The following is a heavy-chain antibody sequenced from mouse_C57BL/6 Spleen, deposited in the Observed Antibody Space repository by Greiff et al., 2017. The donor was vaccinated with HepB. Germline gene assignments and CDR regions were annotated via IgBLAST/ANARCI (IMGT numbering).Heavy chain of an antibody. V-gene: IGHV1-50*01. CDR1: GYTFTSYW. CDR2: IDPSDSYT. CDR3: ARRGSNYLPYFDY. D-gene: IGHD2-5*01. Sequence: QVQLQQPGAELVKPGASVKLSCKASGYTFTSYWMQWVKQRPGQGLEWIGEIDPSDSYTNYNQKFKGKATLTVDTSSSTAYMQLSSLTSEDSAVYYCARRGSNYLPYFDYWGQGTTLTVSS. J-gene: IGHJ2*01.